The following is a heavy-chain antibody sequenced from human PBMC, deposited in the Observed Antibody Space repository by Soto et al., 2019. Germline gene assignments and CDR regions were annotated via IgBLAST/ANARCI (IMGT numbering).Heavy chain of an antibody. Sequence: ASVKVSCKASGYTFTSYAMHWVRQAPGQRLEWMGWINAGNGNTKYSQKFQGRVTISRDNSKNTLYLQMNSPRSEDTAVYYCARSLGLLWYGERFDYWGQGTLVTVSS. J-gene: IGHJ4*02. CDR2: INAGNGNT. D-gene: IGHD3-10*01. CDR3: ARSLGLLWYGERFDY. V-gene: IGHV1-3*01. CDR1: GYTFTSYA.